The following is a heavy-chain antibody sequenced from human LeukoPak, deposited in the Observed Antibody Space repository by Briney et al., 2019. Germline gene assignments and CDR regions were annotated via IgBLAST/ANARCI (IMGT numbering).Heavy chain of an antibody. CDR2: INHSGST. D-gene: IGHD6-19*01. J-gene: IGHJ6*02. CDR1: GGSFSGYY. Sequence: SETLSLTCAVYGGSFSGYYWSWIRQPPGKGLEWIGEINHSGSTNYNPSLKSRVTISVDTSKNQFSLKLSSVTAADTAVYYCARVDSSGWYRDYYYYYYGMDVWGQGTTVTVSS. V-gene: IGHV4-34*01. CDR3: ARVDSSGWYRDYYYYYYGMDV.